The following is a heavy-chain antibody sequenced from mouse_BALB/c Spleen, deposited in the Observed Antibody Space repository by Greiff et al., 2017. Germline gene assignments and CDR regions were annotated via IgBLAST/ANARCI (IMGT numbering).Heavy chain of an antibody. V-gene: IGHV2-2*02. CDR1: GFSFTSDG. D-gene: IGHD2-3*01. CDR2: IWSGGST. Sequence: VQLQQSGPGLVQPSQSLSITCTVSGFSFTSDGVHWVRQSPGKGLEWLGVIWSGGSTDYNAAFISRRSISKDHAKSKVFFKMNSLQANDTAIYYCSRNRCLLRVPSYAMDYWGQGTSVTVSS. CDR3: SRNRCLLRVPSYAMDY. J-gene: IGHJ4*01.